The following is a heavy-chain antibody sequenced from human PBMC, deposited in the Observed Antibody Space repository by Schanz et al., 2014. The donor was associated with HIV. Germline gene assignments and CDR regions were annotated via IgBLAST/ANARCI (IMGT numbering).Heavy chain of an antibody. J-gene: IGHJ4*02. CDR1: GGSFIDHA. CDR3: AKGGFDWSTKKPVRFDS. CDR2: IIRIFGSA. D-gene: IGHD3-9*01. V-gene: IGHV1-69*01. Sequence: QVHLEQSGAEVRKPGSSMKVSCKTSGGSFIDHAISWVRQAPGQGLEWMGGIIRIFGSATYAPKFQDKVTITADESTSTAYMELSSLRFDDTAVYYCAKGGFDWSTKKPVRFDSWGQGTLVTVSS.